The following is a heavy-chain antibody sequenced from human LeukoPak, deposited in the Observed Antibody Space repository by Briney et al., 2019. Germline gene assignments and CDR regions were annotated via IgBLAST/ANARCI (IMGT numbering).Heavy chain of an antibody. CDR2: IYHSGRT. CDR1: GYSISSGYY. CDR3: AREGIVAARAFDI. J-gene: IGHJ3*02. D-gene: IGHD6-25*01. Sequence: SETLSLTCTVSGYSISSGYYWGWIRQPPGKGLEWIGSIYHSGRTYYNPSLKSRVTISVDTSKNQFSLKLSSVTAADTAVYYCAREGIVAARAFDIWGQGTTVTVSS. V-gene: IGHV4-38-2*02.